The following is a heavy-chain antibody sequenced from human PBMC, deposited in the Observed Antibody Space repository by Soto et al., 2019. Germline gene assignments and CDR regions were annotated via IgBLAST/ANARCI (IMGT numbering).Heavy chain of an antibody. V-gene: IGHV1-18*04. CDR1: GYTFTSYG. J-gene: IGHJ6*02. CDR3: ARAVVVTAIQHYYYGMDV. CDR2: ISAYNGNT. D-gene: IGHD2-21*02. Sequence: QVPLVQSGAEVKKPGASVKVSCKASGYTFTSYGISWVRQAPGQGLEWMGWISAYNGNTNYAQKLQGRVTMTTDTSTSTAYMELRSLRSEDTAVYYCARAVVVTAIQHYYYGMDVWGQGTTVTVSS.